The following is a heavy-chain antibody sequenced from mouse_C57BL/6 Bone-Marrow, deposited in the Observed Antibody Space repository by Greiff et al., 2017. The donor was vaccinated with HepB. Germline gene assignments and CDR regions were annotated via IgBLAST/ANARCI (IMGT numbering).Heavy chain of an antibody. V-gene: IGHV5-9-1*02. CDR1: GFTFSSYA. CDR3: TREGTTVVEKTWFAY. D-gene: IGHD1-1*01. Sequence: EVQRVESGEGLVKPGGSLKLSCAASGFTFSSYAMSWVRQTPEKRLEWVAYISSGGDYIYYADTVKGRFTISRDNARNTLYLQMSSLKSEDTAMYYCTREGTTVVEKTWFAYWGQGTLVTVSA. CDR2: ISSGGDYI. J-gene: IGHJ3*01.